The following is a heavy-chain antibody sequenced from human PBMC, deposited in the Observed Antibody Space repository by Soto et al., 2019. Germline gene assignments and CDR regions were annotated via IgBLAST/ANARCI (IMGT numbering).Heavy chain of an antibody. D-gene: IGHD6-6*01. CDR1: GGSFSGYY. V-gene: IGHV4-34*01. J-gene: IGHJ6*03. CDR3: ARGAAGMYSSSSSQGYYMDV. CDR2: INHSGST. Sequence: SETLSLTCAVYGGSFSGYYWSWIRQPPGKGLEWIGEINHSGSTNYNPSLKSRVTISVDTSKNQFSLKLSSVTAADTAVYYCARGAAGMYSSSSSQGYYMDVWGKGTTVTVSS.